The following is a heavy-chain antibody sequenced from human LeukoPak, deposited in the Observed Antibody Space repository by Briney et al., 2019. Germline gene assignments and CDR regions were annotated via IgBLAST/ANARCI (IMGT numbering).Heavy chain of an antibody. CDR1: GGTFSSYA. J-gene: IGHJ4*02. CDR2: IIPIFGTA. CDR3: ASASYYYDSSGYPRTYYFDY. D-gene: IGHD3-22*01. V-gene: IGHV1-69*13. Sequence: ASVEVSCKASGGTFSSYAISWVRQAPGQGLEWIGGIIPIFGTANYAQKFQGRVTITADESTSTAYMELSSLRSEDTAVYYCASASYYYDSSGYPRTYYFDYWGQGTLVTVSS.